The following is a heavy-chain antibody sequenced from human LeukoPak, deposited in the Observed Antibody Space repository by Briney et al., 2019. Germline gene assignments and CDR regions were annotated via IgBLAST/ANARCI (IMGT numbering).Heavy chain of an antibody. V-gene: IGHV4-59*11. CDR3: VRTNPWDLTYYFDY. J-gene: IGHJ4*02. Sequence: SETLSLTCTVSGGSIKSHFWSWVRQPPGKRLEWIGYMFHSGTTNYNPSLKSRVTISVDTSKNQFSLRLTSVTAADTAVYYCVRTNPWDLTYYFDYWGQGTLVTVSS. CDR1: GGSIKSHF. D-gene: IGHD1-14*01. CDR2: MFHSGTT.